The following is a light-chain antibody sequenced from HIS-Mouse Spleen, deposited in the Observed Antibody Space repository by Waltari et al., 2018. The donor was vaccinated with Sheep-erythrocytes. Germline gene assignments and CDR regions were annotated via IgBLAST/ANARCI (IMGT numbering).Light chain of an antibody. V-gene: IGLV1-40*01. CDR1: SSNIGAGYD. CDR2: GNS. CDR3: QSYDSSLSGWV. Sequence: PGQRVTISCTGSSSNIGAGYDVHWYQQLPGTAPKLLIYGNSNRPSGVPDRFSGSKSGTSASLAITGLQAEDEADYYCQSYDSSLSGWVFGGGTKLTVL. J-gene: IGLJ3*02.